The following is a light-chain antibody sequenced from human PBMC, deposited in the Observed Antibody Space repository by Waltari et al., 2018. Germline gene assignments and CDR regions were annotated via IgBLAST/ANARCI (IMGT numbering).Light chain of an antibody. J-gene: IGKJ1*01. CDR2: GAS. Sequence: DIQMTQSPSSVSASVGDTVTLPFRTSQRISNWVAWYQQKPGKAPNLLFYGASSLQSGFPPRFSGSGSGTDFTLTISGLQPVDFAKYFCQQTNSFPWTFGQGTKVEVK. V-gene: IGKV1-12*01. CDR1: QRISNW. CDR3: QQTNSFPWT.